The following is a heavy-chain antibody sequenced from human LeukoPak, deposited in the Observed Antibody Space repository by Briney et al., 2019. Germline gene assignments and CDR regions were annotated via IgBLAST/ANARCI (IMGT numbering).Heavy chain of an antibody. V-gene: IGHV4-61*02. CDR3: TRDGYYDFWSGYPSEYFQH. CDR2: IYTSGST. J-gene: IGHJ1*01. Sequence: SQTLSLTCTVSGGSISSGSYYWSWIRQPAGKGLEWIGRIYTSGSTNYNPSLKSRVTISVDTSKNQFSLKLSSVTAADTAVYYCTRDGYYDFWSGYPSEYFQHWGQGTLVTVSS. CDR1: GGSISSGSYY. D-gene: IGHD3-3*01.